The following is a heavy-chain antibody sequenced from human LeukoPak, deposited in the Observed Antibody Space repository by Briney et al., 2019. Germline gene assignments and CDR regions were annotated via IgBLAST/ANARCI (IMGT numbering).Heavy chain of an antibody. CDR2: ISSSGTTI. CDR3: ARDLRGRPTVGATGLYFDY. V-gene: IGHV3-48*03. Sequence: EAGGSLRLSCAASGFLFSSYEMNWVRQAPGRGLEWITYISSSGTTIHYADSVKGRFTISRDDAKNSVYLQMDSLSDEDTAVYYCARDLRGRPTVGATGLYFDYWGQGTLVTVSS. D-gene: IGHD1-26*01. J-gene: IGHJ4*02. CDR1: GFLFSSYE.